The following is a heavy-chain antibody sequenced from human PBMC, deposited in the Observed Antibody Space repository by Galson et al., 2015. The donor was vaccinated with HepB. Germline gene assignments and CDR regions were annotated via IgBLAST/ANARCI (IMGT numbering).Heavy chain of an antibody. CDR3: ARATLAGYYYDSSGSGTWIDY. Sequence: SVKVSCKASGGTFSSYAISWVRQAPGQGLEWMGGIIPIFGTANYARKFQGRVTITADESTSTAYMELSSLRSEDTAVYYCARATLAGYYYDSSGSGTWIDYWGQGTLVTVSS. D-gene: IGHD3-22*01. V-gene: IGHV1-69*13. CDR1: GGTFSSYA. J-gene: IGHJ4*02. CDR2: IIPIFGTA.